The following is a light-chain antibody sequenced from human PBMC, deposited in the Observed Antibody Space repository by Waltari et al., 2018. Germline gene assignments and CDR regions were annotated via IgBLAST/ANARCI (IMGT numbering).Light chain of an antibody. J-gene: IGLJ3*02. V-gene: IGLV1-40*01. CDR3: QSYDNSLSGWV. CDR2: GNI. Sequence: QSVLTQPPSVSGAPGQRVTISCTGSSSNIGAGYAVHWYQQLPGTAPKLLIYGNINRPSGVPDRFSGSKSGTSASLAITGLQAEDEADYYCQSYDNSLSGWVFGGGTKLTVL. CDR1: SSNIGAGYA.